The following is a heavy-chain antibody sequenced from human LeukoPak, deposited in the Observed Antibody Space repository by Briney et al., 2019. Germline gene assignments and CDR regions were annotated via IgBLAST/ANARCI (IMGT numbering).Heavy chain of an antibody. CDR3: ARALSA. CDR2: IKQDGSEK. V-gene: IGHV3-7*03. Sequence: PGGSLRLSCAASGFTFSSYVMSWVRQAPGKGLEWVANIKQDGSEKYYVGSVKGRFSISRDNARNSVYLQMNSLRAEDTAVYYCARALSAWGQGTLVTVSS. CDR1: GFTFSSYV. D-gene: IGHD3-3*01. J-gene: IGHJ4*02.